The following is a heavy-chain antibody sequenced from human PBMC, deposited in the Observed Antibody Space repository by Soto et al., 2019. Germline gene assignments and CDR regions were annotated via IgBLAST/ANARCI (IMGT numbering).Heavy chain of an antibody. CDR2: ITSDGKSK. CDR3: ARESDYWPLNWFDP. D-gene: IGHD2-8*02. J-gene: IGHJ5*02. CDR1: GFNFSNHW. Sequence: GGSLRLSCAASGFNFSNHWMHWVRQRPAEGLVWVSRITSDGKSKAYAESVKGRFAISRDNAKNTLYLQMNGLTAENTAVYYCARESDYWPLNWFDPWGQGTLVTVSS. V-gene: IGHV3-74*01.